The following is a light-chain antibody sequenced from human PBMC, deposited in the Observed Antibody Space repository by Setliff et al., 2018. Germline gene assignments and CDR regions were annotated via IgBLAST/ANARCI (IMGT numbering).Light chain of an antibody. CDR2: YDS. J-gene: IGLJ2*01. V-gene: IGLV3-21*04. Sequence: SYELTQPPSVSVAPGKTAGITCGGDNIGSKSVHWYQQRPGQAPLLVIYYDSDRPSGIPERFSGSNSGNTATLTISRVEAGDEADYYCQVRDSSSDHVVFGGGTKGTVL. CDR1: NIGSKS. CDR3: QVRDSSSDHVV.